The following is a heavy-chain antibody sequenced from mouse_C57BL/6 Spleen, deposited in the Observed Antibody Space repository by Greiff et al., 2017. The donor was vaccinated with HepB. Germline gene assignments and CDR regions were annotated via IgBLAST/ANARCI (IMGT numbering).Heavy chain of an antibody. CDR2: INPNNGGT. V-gene: IGHV1-22*01. CDR1: GYTFTDYN. D-gene: IGHD4-1*01. Sequence: EVQLQQSGPELVKPGASVKMSCKASGYTFTDYNMHWVKQSHGKSLEWIGYINPNNGGTSYNQKFKGKATLTVNKSSSTAYMELRSLTSEATAVYYGARRVTGTWAPYFDYWGQGTTLTVSS. CDR3: ARRVTGTWAPYFDY. J-gene: IGHJ2*01.